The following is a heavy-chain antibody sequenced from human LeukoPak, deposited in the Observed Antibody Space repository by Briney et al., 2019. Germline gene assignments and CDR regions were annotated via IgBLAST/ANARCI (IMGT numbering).Heavy chain of an antibody. CDR3: ARGADAFDI. J-gene: IGHJ3*02. CDR1: GFTFSSYW. V-gene: IGHV3-66*01. CDR2: IYSGGST. Sequence: GGSLRLSCAASGFTFSSYWMHWVRQAPGRGLEWVSVIYSGGSTYYADSVKGRFTISRDNSKNTLYLQMNSLRAEDTAVYYCARGADAFDIWGQGTMVTVSS.